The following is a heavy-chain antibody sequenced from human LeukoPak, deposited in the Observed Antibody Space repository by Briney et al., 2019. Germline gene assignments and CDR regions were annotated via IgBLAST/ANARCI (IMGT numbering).Heavy chain of an antibody. CDR3: ARVLASDSDYYYYGMDV. D-gene: IGHD2-15*01. V-gene: IGHV4-59*01. J-gene: IGHJ6*02. CDR2: IYHSGTT. Sequence: SETLSLTCTVSGGSISSFYWSWIRQPPGKGLEWIGYIYHSGTTYYNLSLKSRVTISVDTSKNQFSLKLSSVTAADTAEYYCARVLASDSDYYYYGMDVWGQGTTVTVSS. CDR1: GGSISSFY.